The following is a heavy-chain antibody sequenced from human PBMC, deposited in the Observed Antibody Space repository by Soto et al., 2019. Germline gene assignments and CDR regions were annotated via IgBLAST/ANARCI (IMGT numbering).Heavy chain of an antibody. CDR1: GGSISSGDYY. D-gene: IGHD5-12*01. J-gene: IGHJ4*02. CDR3: AMNPHRSNSGYDWVDY. Sequence: SETLSLTCTVSGGSISSGDYYWSWIRQPPGKGLEWIGYIYYSGSTYYNPSLKSRVTISVDTSKNQFSLKLSSVTAADTAVYYCAMNPHRSNSGYDWVDYWGQGTLVTVSS. CDR2: IYYSGST. V-gene: IGHV4-30-4*01.